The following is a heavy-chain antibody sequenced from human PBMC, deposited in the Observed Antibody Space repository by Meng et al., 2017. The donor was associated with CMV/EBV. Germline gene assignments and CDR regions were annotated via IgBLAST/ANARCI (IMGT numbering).Heavy chain of an antibody. Sequence: SVKVSCKASGGTFSSYAISWVRQAPGQGLEWMGGIITIFGTANYAQKFQGRVTITTDESTSTAYMELSSLRSEDTAVYYCARGYCSSTSCYNAFDIWGQGTMVTVSS. V-gene: IGHV1-69*05. CDR1: GGTFSSYA. J-gene: IGHJ3*02. CDR3: ARGYCSSTSCYNAFDI. D-gene: IGHD2-2*02. CDR2: IITIFGTA.